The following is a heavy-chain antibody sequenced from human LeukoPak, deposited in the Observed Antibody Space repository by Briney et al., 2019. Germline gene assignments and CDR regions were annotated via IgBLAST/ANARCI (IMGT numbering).Heavy chain of an antibody. CDR3: ARDSSGYYGSFEP. V-gene: IGHV4-34*01. CDR1: GGSFSGYY. Sequence: SETLSLTCAVYGGSFSGYYWSWIRQPPGKGLEWIGEINHSGSTNYNPSLRSRVTISIDTSKKQFSLRLTSVTAADTAVYYCARDSSGYYGSFEPWGRGAQVTVSS. D-gene: IGHD3-22*01. J-gene: IGHJ5*02. CDR2: INHSGST.